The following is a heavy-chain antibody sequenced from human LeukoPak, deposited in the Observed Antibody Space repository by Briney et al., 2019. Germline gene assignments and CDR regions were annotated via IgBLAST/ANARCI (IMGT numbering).Heavy chain of an antibody. V-gene: IGHV4-59*01. CDR2: IYYSGST. CDR3: ARLQYFYGSGTNHYYYDYYMDV. J-gene: IGHJ6*03. D-gene: IGHD3-10*01. Sequence: PSETLSLTCTVSGGSISSYYWSWIRQPPGKGLEWIGYIYYSGSTNYNPSLKSRVTISVDTSKNRFSLKLSSVTAADTAVYYCARLQYFYGSGTNHYYYDYYMDVWGKGTTVTISS. CDR1: GGSISSYY.